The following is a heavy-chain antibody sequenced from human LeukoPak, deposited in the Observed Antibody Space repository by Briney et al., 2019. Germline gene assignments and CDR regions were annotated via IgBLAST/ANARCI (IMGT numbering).Heavy chain of an antibody. Sequence: SLRLSCAASGFTFNDHAMYWVRQAPGKGLEWGSGIIWNSDNIGYADSAKGRFTISRDDAKNSLFLQMNSLRTEDTALYYCARASYYYDTTGLGAVDIWGQGTMVTVSS. J-gene: IGHJ3*02. CDR1: GFTFNDHA. CDR2: IIWNSDNI. D-gene: IGHD3-22*01. CDR3: ARASYYYDTTGLGAVDI. V-gene: IGHV3-9*01.